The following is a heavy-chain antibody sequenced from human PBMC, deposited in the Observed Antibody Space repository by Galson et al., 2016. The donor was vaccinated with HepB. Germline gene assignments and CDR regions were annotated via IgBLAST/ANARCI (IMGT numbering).Heavy chain of an antibody. V-gene: IGHV1-2*02. J-gene: IGHJ5*02. Sequence: SVKVSCKGSGYTFTGYYINRVRQAPGQGLEWMGWINPNSGDTNYAQKFQDRVTMTRDTSISTAYMELSSLRSDETAVYYYARVSQYSMNWVWFDTWGQGSLVTVSS. CDR2: INPNSGDT. D-gene: IGHD1-26*01. CDR3: ARVSQYSMNWVWFDT. CDR1: GYTFTGYY.